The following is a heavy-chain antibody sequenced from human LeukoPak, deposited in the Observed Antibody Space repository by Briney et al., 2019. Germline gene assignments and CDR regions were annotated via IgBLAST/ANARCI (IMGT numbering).Heavy chain of an antibody. CDR3: ARSGDLPDTAMATGGAFDI. D-gene: IGHD5-18*01. Sequence: SAKVSCKASGGTFSSYAISWVRQAPGQGLEWMGGIIPIFGTANYAQKFQGRVTITTDESTSTAYMELSSLRSEDTAVYYCARSGDLPDTAMATGGAFDIWGQGTMVTVCS. V-gene: IGHV1-69*05. CDR1: GGTFSSYA. CDR2: IIPIFGTA. J-gene: IGHJ3*02.